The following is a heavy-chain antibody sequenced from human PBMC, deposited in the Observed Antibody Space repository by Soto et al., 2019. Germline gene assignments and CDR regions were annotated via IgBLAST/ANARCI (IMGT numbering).Heavy chain of an antibody. Sequence: QLQLQESGPGLVKPSETLSLICTVSGDSISSSSYYWGWIRQPPGKGLEWIGSIYYSGNTYYSPSLKSRVTISVDTSKNQFSLELSSVTAADTAVYYCATTIRYNWNFGPDYWGQGTLVTVSS. CDR3: ATTIRYNWNFGPDY. CDR2: IYYSGNT. V-gene: IGHV4-39*01. D-gene: IGHD1-7*01. CDR1: GDSISSSSYY. J-gene: IGHJ4*02.